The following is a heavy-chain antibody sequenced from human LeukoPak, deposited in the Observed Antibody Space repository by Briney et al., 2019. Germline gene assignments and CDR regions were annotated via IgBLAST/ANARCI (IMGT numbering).Heavy chain of an antibody. V-gene: IGHV4-4*07. D-gene: IGHD3-16*02. J-gene: IGHJ6*02. Sequence: SETLSLTCTASGGSISSYYWSWIRQPAGKGLEWIGRIYTSGSTNYNPSLKSRVTMSVGTSKNQFSLKLSSVTAADTAVYYCARDYRDYYYYGMDVWGQGTTVTVSS. CDR2: IYTSGST. CDR1: GGSISSYY. CDR3: ARDYRDYYYYGMDV.